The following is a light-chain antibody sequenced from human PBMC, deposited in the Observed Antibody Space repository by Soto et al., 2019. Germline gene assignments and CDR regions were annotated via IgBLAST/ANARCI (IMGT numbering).Light chain of an antibody. CDR3: QQYGSSPWA. CDR1: QGIGDT. CDR2: GAS. Sequence: EFVMRQSPATLSVSPGEGATLSCRASQGIGDTLAWYQHKPGQTPRLLIYGASNRATAIPDGFSGSGSGTDFALTISRLEPEDFAVYYCQQYGSSPWAFGQGTNVDIK. V-gene: IGKV3-20*01. J-gene: IGKJ1*01.